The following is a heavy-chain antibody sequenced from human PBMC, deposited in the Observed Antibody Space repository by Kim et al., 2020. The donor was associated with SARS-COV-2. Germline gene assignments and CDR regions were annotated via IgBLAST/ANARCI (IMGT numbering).Heavy chain of an antibody. D-gene: IGHD3-16*01. CDR2: VHGGTGDT. J-gene: IGHJ5*02. CDR3: AKVWGTTLETPDWFDP. V-gene: IGHV1-3*01. CDR1: GYTFTRFA. Sequence: ASVKVSCKTFGYTFTRFALHWVRQAPGQSLEWVGWVHGGTGDTEYSQKFQGRVTITRDISTSTAYMELTRLTSEDTALYYCAKVWGTTLETPDWFDPWGQGTLVSVSS.